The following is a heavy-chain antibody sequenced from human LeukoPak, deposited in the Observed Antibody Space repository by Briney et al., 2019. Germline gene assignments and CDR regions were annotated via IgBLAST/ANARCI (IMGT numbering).Heavy chain of an antibody. J-gene: IGHJ3*02. CDR2: ISYDGSNK. Sequence: QPGGSLRLSCAASGFTFSSYGMHWVRQAPGKGLEWVAVISYDGSNKYYADSVKGRFTISRDNSKNTLYLQMNSLRAEDTAVYYCAKDGVRGVIIPDAFDIWGQGTMVTVSS. CDR1: GFTFSSYG. V-gene: IGHV3-30*18. CDR3: AKDGVRGVIIPDAFDI. D-gene: IGHD3-10*01.